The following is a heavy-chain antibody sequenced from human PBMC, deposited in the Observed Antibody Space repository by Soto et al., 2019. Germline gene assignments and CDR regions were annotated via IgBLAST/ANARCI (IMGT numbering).Heavy chain of an antibody. CDR1: GFTFSSYA. CDR3: AKNPGYYYDSTGYHFDY. J-gene: IGHJ4*02. Sequence: PGGSLRLSCAASGFTFSSYAMSWVRQAPGKGLEWVSAISGSGATTYYADSVKGRFTISRDNSKNTLYLQMNSLRAQDTAVYYCAKNPGYYYDSTGYHFDYWGQGTLVTVSS. D-gene: IGHD3-22*01. CDR2: ISGSGATT. V-gene: IGHV3-23*01.